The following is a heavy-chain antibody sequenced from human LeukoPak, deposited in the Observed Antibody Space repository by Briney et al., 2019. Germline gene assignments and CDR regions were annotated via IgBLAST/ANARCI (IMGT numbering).Heavy chain of an antibody. CDR1: GGTFSSYA. V-gene: IGHV1-18*01. CDR2: ISGYSGHT. CDR3: ARDLSSSGSYYSYFDY. Sequence: ASVKVSCKASGGTFSSYAITWVRQAPGQGLEWMGWISGYSGHTKYAQKYQGRVTMTTDTPTTTAYMELRSLRSGDTAVYYCARDLSSSGSYYSYFDYWGQGTLVTVSS. J-gene: IGHJ4*02. D-gene: IGHD1-26*01.